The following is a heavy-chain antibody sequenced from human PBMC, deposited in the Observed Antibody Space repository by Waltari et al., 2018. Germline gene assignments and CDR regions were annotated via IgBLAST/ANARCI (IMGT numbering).Heavy chain of an antibody. Sequence: QVQLVQSGAEVKKPGASVKVSCKASGYTFTSYGISWVRQAPGQGLEWVGWISAYNGNTNYAQKLQGRVTITTDTSTRTAYMELVSLRSEETAVYYCARQVTGSSLGYFYYYYMDVWGKWTTVTVSS. CDR1: GYTFTSYG. J-gene: IGHJ6*03. D-gene: IGHD6-6*01. V-gene: IGHV1-18*01. CDR3: ARQVTGSSLGYFYYYYMDV. CDR2: ISAYNGNT.